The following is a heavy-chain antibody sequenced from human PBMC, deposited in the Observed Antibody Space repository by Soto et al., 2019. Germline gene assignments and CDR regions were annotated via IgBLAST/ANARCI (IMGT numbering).Heavy chain of an antibody. J-gene: IGHJ4*02. CDR2: IIPIFGTA. Sequence: QVQLVQSGAEVKKPGSSVKVSCKASGGTFSSYAISWVRQAPGQGLEWMGGIIPIFGTANYAQKFQGRVTITADESTSTADMELSSLRSEDTAVYYCATSDLRYCSGGSCYSYFDYWGQGTLVTVSS. CDR3: ATSDLRYCSGGSCYSYFDY. V-gene: IGHV1-69*12. CDR1: GGTFSSYA. D-gene: IGHD2-15*01.